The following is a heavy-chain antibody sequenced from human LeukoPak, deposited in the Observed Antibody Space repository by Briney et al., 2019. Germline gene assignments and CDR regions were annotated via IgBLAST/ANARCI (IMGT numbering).Heavy chain of an antibody. V-gene: IGHV4-59*01. Sequence: SETLSLTCTVSGGSIGTNYWNWIWQPPGKGLEWLGYIYYTGSTSYNPSLKSRVTMSVDTSKNLFSLKLTSVTAADTAVYYCASSRGVVTAYDIWGQGTTVTVSS. J-gene: IGHJ3*02. D-gene: IGHD2-21*02. CDR3: ASSRGVVTAYDI. CDR2: IYYTGST. CDR1: GGSIGTNY.